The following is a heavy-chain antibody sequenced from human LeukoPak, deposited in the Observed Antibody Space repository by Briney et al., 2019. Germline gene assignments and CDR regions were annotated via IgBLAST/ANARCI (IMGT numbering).Heavy chain of an antibody. Sequence: GGSLRLSCEASGFTFSDYYMSWIRQAPGKGLEWVSYISSSGSTTYYADSVKGRFTISRDNAKNSLSLQMNSLRAEETAVYYCARVPRPGYSSGWPIDYWGQGTLVTVSS. D-gene: IGHD6-19*01. J-gene: IGHJ4*02. V-gene: IGHV3-11*01. CDR3: ARVPRPGYSSGWPIDY. CDR1: GFTFSDYY. CDR2: ISSSGSTT.